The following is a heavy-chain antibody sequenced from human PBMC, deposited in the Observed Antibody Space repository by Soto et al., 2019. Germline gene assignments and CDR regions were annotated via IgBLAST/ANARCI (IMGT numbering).Heavy chain of an antibody. CDR3: ARGPSGDKVDY. D-gene: IGHD1-26*01. J-gene: IGHJ4*02. CDR2: IYNSGNT. Sequence: QVQLQESGPGLVEPSQTLSLTCTVSGGSISSGDYDWSWIRQPPGKDLEWIGHIYNSGNTYSNPSLKGRVTRSVDTSKKQFSLKLGSVTAADTAVYYCARGPSGDKVDYWGQGTLVTVSS. V-gene: IGHV4-30-4*01. CDR1: GGSISSGDYD.